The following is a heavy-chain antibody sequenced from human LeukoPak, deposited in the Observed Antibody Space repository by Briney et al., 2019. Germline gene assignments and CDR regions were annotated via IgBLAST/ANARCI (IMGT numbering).Heavy chain of an antibody. CDR1: GFTFSSYG. V-gene: IGHV3-30*03. J-gene: IGHJ4*02. Sequence: GGSLRLSCAASGFTFSSYGIHWVRQAPGKGLEWVALISFDGSNQYYADSVKGRFTISRDNSKNTLYLQMNSLRGEDMAIYYCARDFGWLSGFDYWGQGTLVTVSS. CDR2: ISFDGSNQ. CDR3: ARDFGWLSGFDY. D-gene: IGHD3-9*01.